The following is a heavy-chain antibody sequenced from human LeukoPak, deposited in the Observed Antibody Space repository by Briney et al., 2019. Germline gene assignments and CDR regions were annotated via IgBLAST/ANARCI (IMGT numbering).Heavy chain of an antibody. V-gene: IGHV1-2*02. J-gene: IGHJ4*02. Sequence: ASVKVSCTASGYTFTGYYMNWVRQAPRQGLEWMGWINPNSGGTNSAQKFQGRVTMTRDTSISTAYMELSRLRSNDTAVYYCARDDGDHGFDYWGQGTLVTVSS. D-gene: IGHD4-17*01. CDR1: GYTFTGYY. CDR2: INPNSGGT. CDR3: ARDDGDHGFDY.